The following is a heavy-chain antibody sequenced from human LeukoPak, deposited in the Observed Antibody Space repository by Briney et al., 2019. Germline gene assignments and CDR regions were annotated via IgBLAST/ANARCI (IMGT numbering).Heavy chain of an antibody. Sequence: SETLSLTCAVYGGSFSGYYWSWIRQPPGKGLEWIGEINHSGSTNYNPSLKSRVTTSVDTSKNQFSLKLSSVTAADTAVYYCARVIPAATLQDWGQGTLVTVSS. J-gene: IGHJ4*02. CDR2: INHSGST. V-gene: IGHV4-34*01. CDR1: GGSFSGYY. D-gene: IGHD2-2*01. CDR3: ARVIPAATLQD.